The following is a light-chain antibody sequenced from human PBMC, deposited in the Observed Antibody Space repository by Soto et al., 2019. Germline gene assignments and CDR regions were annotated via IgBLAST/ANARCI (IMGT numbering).Light chain of an antibody. CDR3: QQYGSWYT. CDR2: GAS. J-gene: IGKJ2*01. Sequence: EIVLTQSPGTRSLSPGERATLSCRASQSVSSSYLAWYQQKPGQAPRLLIYGASSRATRIPDRFSGSGSGTDFTLTISRLEPEDFAVYYCQQYGSWYTFGQGTKVDIK. V-gene: IGKV3-20*01. CDR1: QSVSSSY.